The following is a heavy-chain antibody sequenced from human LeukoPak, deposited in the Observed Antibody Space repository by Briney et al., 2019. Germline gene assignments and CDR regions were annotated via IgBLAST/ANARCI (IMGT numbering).Heavy chain of an antibody. Sequence: GGSLRLSCAASGFTFSSYAMSWVRQAPGKGLEWVGRIKSKTDGGTTDYAAPVKGRFTISRDDSKNTLYLQMNSLKTEDTAVYYCTTDEADYVLRFLEWFDWGQGTLVTVSS. D-gene: IGHD3-3*01. CDR2: IKSKTDGGTT. CDR3: TTDEADYVLRFLEWFD. CDR1: GFTFSSYA. V-gene: IGHV3-15*01. J-gene: IGHJ4*02.